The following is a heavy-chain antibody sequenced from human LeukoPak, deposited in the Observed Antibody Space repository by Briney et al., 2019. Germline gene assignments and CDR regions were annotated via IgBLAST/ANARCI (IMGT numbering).Heavy chain of an antibody. CDR3: ARIRGYSYGNFDY. CDR2: IYHSGST. CDR1: GYSISSGYY. D-gene: IGHD5-18*01. V-gene: IGHV4-38-2*01. Sequence: SETLSLTCAVSGYSISSGYYWGWIRQPPGKGLQWIGSIYHSGSTYFNPTLKSRVTISVDTSKNQISLTLSSVTAADSAVYFCARIRGYSYGNFDYWGQGTLVTVSS. J-gene: IGHJ4*02.